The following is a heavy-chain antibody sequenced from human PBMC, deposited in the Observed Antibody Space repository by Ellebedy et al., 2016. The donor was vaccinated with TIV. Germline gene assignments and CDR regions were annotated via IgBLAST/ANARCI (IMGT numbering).Heavy chain of an antibody. CDR1: GGSITSHY. V-gene: IGHV4-59*08. CDR2: IHHRGST. D-gene: IGHD3-10*01. J-gene: IGHJ4*02. CDR3: ARPPMGKTAPLEY. Sequence: SETLSLTXTVPGGSITSHYWSWIRQPPGKGLEWIGYIHHRGSTNDNPSLKSRVTISMDTSKNQFSLKLTSVTPADTAVYYRARPPMGKTAPLEYWGLGALVTVSS.